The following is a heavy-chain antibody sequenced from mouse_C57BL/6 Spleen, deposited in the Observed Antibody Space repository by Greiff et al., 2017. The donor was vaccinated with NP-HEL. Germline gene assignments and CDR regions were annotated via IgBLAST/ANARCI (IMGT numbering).Heavy chain of an antibody. Sequence: EVQLQQSGGGLVKPGGSLKLSCAASGFTFSDYGMHWVRQAPEKGLEWVAYISSGSSTIYYADTVKGRFTISRDNAKNTLFLQMTSLRSEDTAMYYCARRGDYDGYYAMDYWGQGTSVTVSS. CDR3: ARRGDYDGYYAMDY. CDR1: GFTFSDYG. D-gene: IGHD2-4*01. CDR2: ISSGSSTI. J-gene: IGHJ4*01. V-gene: IGHV5-17*01.